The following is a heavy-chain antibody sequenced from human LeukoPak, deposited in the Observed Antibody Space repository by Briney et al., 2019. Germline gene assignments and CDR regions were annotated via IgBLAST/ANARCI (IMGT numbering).Heavy chain of an antibody. CDR3: ARGGDIHLWINYYYYMDV. V-gene: IGHV1-46*01. CDR1: GYTFTSYT. D-gene: IGHD5-18*01. CDR2: INPSGGRT. J-gene: IGHJ6*03. Sequence: ASVKVSCKASGYTFTSYTMHWVRQAPGQRLEWMGLINPSGGRTTYAQKFQGRVTLTRDMSTSTVYMELSSLRSEDTAVYYCARGGDIHLWINYYYYMDVWGKGTTVTVSS.